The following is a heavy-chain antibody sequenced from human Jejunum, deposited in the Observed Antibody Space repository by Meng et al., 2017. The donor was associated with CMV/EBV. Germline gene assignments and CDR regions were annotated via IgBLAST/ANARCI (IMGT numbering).Heavy chain of an antibody. CDR1: GFTFSRYW. CDR3: ARNPPGKGFIDY. Sequence: AASGFTFSRYWMSWVRQAPGKGLEWVSYISSTSSTTHYADSMKGRFTISRDNAKNSLYLQMNSLRGEDTAVYYCARNPPGKGFIDYWGQGTLVTVSS. D-gene: IGHD1-1*01. J-gene: IGHJ4*02. CDR2: ISSTSSTT. V-gene: IGHV3-48*04.